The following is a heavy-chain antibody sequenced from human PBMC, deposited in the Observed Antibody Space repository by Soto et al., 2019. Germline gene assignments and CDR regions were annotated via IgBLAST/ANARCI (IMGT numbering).Heavy chain of an antibody. CDR1: GYTFTSYD. D-gene: IGHD2-15*01. V-gene: IGHV1-8*01. CDR2: MNPNSGNT. Sequence: QVQLVQSGAEVKKPGASVKVSCKASGYTFTSYDINWVRQATGQGLEWMGWMNPNSGNTGYAQKFQGGVTMTRNTSISTAYRELSSLRSEDTAVYYCARGSRYCSGGSCYGHWFDPWGQGTLVTVSS. CDR3: ARGSRYCSGGSCYGHWFDP. J-gene: IGHJ5*02.